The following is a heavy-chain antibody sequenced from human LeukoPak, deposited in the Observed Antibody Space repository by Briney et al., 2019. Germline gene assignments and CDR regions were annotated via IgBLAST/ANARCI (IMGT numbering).Heavy chain of an antibody. J-gene: IGHJ5*02. CDR1: GGSFSGYS. V-gene: IGHV4-34*01. CDR3: ARLCLEITMIEVVFMPPQAWFDP. Sequence: PSETLSLTCAVSGGSFSGYSWSWIRQPPGKGLEWIGEISHSGSTNYNPSLKSRLTMSIDTSKNQFSMKLTSVTAADTAIYYCARLCLEITMIEVVFMPPQAWFDPWGQGTLVTVSS. CDR2: ISHSGST. D-gene: IGHD3-22*01.